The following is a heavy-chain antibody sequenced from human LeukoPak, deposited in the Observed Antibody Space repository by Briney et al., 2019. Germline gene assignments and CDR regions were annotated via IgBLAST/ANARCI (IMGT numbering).Heavy chain of an antibody. D-gene: IGHD3-10*01. Sequence: GSSVKVSCRASGGTFSSYAISWVRQAPGQGLEWMGRIIPILGIANYAQKFRGRVTITADKSTSTAYMELSSLRSEDTAVYYCAREMVRGVIEWFDPWGQGTLVTVSS. CDR2: IIPILGIA. CDR3: AREMVRGVIEWFDP. CDR1: GGTFSSYA. V-gene: IGHV1-69*04. J-gene: IGHJ5*02.